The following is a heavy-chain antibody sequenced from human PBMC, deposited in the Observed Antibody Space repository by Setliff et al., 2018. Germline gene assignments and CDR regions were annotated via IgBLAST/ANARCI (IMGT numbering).Heavy chain of an antibody. Sequence: GGSLRLSCSVSGITFKNAWMTWVRQAPGKGLEWVAFIRYDGSYKQYEDSVKGRFTISRDNSENTLDLQMNSLRVEDTALYYCAKVKKQLIRGSGFDLWGQGTLVTVSS. CDR3: AKVKKQLIRGSGFDL. CDR2: IRYDGSYK. D-gene: IGHD1-1*01. CDR1: GITFKNAW. V-gene: IGHV3-30*02. J-gene: IGHJ4*02.